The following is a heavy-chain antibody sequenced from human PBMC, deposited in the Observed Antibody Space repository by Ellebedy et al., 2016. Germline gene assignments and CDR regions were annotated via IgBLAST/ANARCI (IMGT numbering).Heavy chain of an antibody. CDR1: GFTFSSYW. J-gene: IGHJ4*02. D-gene: IGHD6-13*01. Sequence: GESLKISXAASGFTFSSYWMNWVRQAPGKGLEWVANIKEDGSEKAYLDSVKGRFTISRDNAKNSLDLQMNSLRAEDTAVYYCASIHTSSWYSRGYWGQGTLVTVSS. CDR3: ASIHTSSWYSRGY. CDR2: IKEDGSEK. V-gene: IGHV3-7*01.